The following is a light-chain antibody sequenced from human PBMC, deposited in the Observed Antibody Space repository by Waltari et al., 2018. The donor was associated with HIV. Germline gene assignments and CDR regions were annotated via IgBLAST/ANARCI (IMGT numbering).Light chain of an antibody. V-gene: IGKV3-20*01. CDR1: QSVSSSY. CDR2: GAS. J-gene: IGKJ1*01. CDR3: QQYGSSPRT. Sequence: EIVLTQSPGTLSLSPGERATLSCRASQSVSSSYLAWYQQKPGQAPRLLIYGASTRAPGIPDRFSGSGSGTDFTLTISRLEPEDFAMYYCQQYGSSPRTFGQGTKVEIK.